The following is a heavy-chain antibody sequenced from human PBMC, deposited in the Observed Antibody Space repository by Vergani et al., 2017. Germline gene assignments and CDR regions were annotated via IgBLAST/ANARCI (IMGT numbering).Heavy chain of an antibody. Sequence: QVDLQESGPGLVKSSETLSLNCAVSGYSVGSGYYWGWIRQPPGRGLECIGCVHRNGNTYYTSSLRRRATISRDTSKNQFSLRLTSVPAADTAVYYCARQNPYGSAHVDFWGRGVLVTVSA. D-gene: IGHD3-10*01. CDR1: GYSVGSGYY. V-gene: IGHV4-38-2*01. J-gene: IGHJ4*02. CDR3: ARQNPYGSAHVDF. CDR2: VHRNGNT.